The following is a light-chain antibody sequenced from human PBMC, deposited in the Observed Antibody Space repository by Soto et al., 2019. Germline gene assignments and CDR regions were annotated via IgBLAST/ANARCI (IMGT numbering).Light chain of an antibody. CDR2: DVS. CDR1: SSDVGGYNY. CDR3: SSYTSSSTLV. V-gene: IGLV2-14*01. J-gene: IGLJ2*01. Sequence: QSALTQPASVSGSPGQSITISCTGTSSDVGGYNYVSWYQQHPGKAPKLMIHDVSNRPSGVSNRFSGSKSGNTASLTISGLQAEDEADYYCSSYTSSSTLVLGGGTKLTVL.